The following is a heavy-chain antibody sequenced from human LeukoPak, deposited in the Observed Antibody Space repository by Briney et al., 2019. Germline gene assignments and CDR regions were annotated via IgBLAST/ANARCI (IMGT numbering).Heavy chain of an antibody. CDR1: GYTFTSYY. D-gene: IGHD1-26*01. V-gene: IGHV1-46*01. CDR3: ARDSRRVGATRFDP. J-gene: IGHJ5*02. Sequence: GASVKVSCKASGYTFTSYYMHWVRQAPGQGLEWMGIINPSGGSTSYAQKFQGRVTMTRDMSTSTAYMELRSLRSDDTAVYYCARDSRRVGATRFDPWGQGTLVTVSS. CDR2: INPSGGST.